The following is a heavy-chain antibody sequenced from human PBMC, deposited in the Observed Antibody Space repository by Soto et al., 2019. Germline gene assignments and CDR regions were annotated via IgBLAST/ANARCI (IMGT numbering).Heavy chain of an antibody. CDR2: ISSSSGTI. D-gene: IGHD3-9*01. CDR1: GFTFSTYT. V-gene: IGHV3-48*01. Sequence: GGSLRLSCAASGFTFSTYTMNWVRQAPGKGLEWVSYISSSSGTIYYADSVKGRFSISRDNAKNSLYLQMNSLRAEDTAVYYCARDANKLVLRYFDYWGQGALVTVSS. J-gene: IGHJ4*02. CDR3: ARDANKLVLRYFDY.